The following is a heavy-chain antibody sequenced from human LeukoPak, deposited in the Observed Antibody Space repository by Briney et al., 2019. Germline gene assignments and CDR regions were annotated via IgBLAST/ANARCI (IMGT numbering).Heavy chain of an antibody. CDR3: ARADTTYGSGSYFTFDY. CDR1: GYTFTGYY. V-gene: IGHV1-2*04. J-gene: IGHJ4*02. CDR2: INPNSGGT. D-gene: IGHD3-10*01. Sequence: ASVKVSCKASGYTFTGYYMHWVRQAPGQGLEWMGWINPNSGGTNYAQKFQGWVTMTRDTSISTAYMELSRLRSDDTAVYYCARADTTYGSGSYFTFDYWGQGTLVTVPS.